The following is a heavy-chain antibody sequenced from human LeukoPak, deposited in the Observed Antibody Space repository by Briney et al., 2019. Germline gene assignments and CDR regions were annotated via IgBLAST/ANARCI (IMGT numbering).Heavy chain of an antibody. CDR2: ISAYNGNT. J-gene: IGHJ4*02. CDR1: GYTFTSYG. V-gene: IGHV1-18*01. D-gene: IGHD1-26*01. Sequence: AAVKVSCKASGYTFTSYGISWVRQAPGQGREWMGWISAYNGNTNYAQKLQGRVTITTDTSTSTAYMELRSLRSDDTAVYYCARDRGGSWPVDYWGQGTLVTVSS. CDR3: ARDRGGSWPVDY.